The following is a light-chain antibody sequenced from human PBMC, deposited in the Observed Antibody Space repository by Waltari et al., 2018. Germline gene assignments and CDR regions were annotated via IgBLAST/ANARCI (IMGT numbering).Light chain of an antibody. CDR3: QQRHNWPLT. CDR1: ESVRSY. Sequence: EIVLTQSPATLSLSPGEGATLSCRASESVRSYLAWYQQKPGQAPRVLIYDASNRASGIPARFSGSGSGTDFSLSISSLEPEDFAVYYCQQRHNWPLTFGGGTKVEIK. CDR2: DAS. V-gene: IGKV3-11*01. J-gene: IGKJ4*01.